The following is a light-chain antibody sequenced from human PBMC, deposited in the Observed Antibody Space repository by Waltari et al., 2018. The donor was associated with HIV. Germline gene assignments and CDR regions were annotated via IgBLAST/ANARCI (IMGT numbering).Light chain of an antibody. CDR3: TAWDDSLSGVV. CDR2: RNN. Sequence: QSVLTQPPSASGTPGQRVTIPCSGSRSNIGSKFVYWYQQLPGTAPKLLIYRNNQRPSGVPDRFSGSKSGTSASLAISGLRSEDEADYHCTAWDDSLSGVVFGGGTKLTVL. J-gene: IGLJ2*01. V-gene: IGLV1-47*01. CDR1: RSNIGSKF.